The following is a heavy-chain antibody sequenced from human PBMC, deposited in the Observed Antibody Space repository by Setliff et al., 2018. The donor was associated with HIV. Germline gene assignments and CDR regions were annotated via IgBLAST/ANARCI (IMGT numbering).Heavy chain of an antibody. Sequence: PGGSLRLSCAASGFTFRNYGMHWVRQAPGKGLEWVGRIKSKTDGGTTDYAAPVKGRFTISRDDSKNSLYLQMNSLKTEDTAVYYCTTIQKLTTPVDYWGQGTLVTVSS. D-gene: IGHD4-17*01. V-gene: IGHV3-15*01. J-gene: IGHJ4*02. CDR3: TTIQKLTTPVDY. CDR1: GFTFRNYG. CDR2: IKSKTDGGTT.